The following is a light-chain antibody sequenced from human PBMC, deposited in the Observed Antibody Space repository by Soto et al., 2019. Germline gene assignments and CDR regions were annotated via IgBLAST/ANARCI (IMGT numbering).Light chain of an antibody. J-gene: IGLJ1*01. CDR1: SSDVGGYNY. Sequence: QSVLTQPASVSGSPGQSITISCTGTSSDVGGYNYVSWYQQHPGKAPKLIIFDVSTRPSGVSNRFSGSKSGNTASLTISGLQAEDEADYYCSSYTSSNTEVFGTGTKVTVL. CDR2: DVS. V-gene: IGLV2-14*01. CDR3: SSYTSSNTEV.